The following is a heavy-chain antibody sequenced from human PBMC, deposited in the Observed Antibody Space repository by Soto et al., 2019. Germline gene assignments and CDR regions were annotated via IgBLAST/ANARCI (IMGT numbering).Heavy chain of an antibody. D-gene: IGHD6-13*01. CDR1: GFTFSSYA. V-gene: IGHV3-30-3*01. J-gene: IGHJ4*02. CDR2: ISYDGSNK. CDR3: AREGQQLVIFDY. Sequence: GGSLRLSCAASGFTFSSYAMHWVRQAPGKGLEWVAVISYDGSNKYYADSVKGRFTISRDNSKNTLYLQMNSLRAEDTAVYYCAREGQQLVIFDYWGQGTLVTVSS.